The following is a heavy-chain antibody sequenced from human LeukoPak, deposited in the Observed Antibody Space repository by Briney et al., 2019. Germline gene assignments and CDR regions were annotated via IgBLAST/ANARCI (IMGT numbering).Heavy chain of an antibody. V-gene: IGHV3-20*04. CDR2: INWNGGST. CDR1: GFTFDDYG. D-gene: IGHD1-26*01. J-gene: IGHJ6*03. Sequence: RSGGSLRLSCAASGFTFDDYGMSWVRQAPGKGLEWVSGINWNGGSTGNADSVKGRFTISRDNAKNSLYLQMNSLRAEDTALYYCARAFSGLGYYYYYYMDVWGKGTTVTVSS. CDR3: ARAFSGLGYYYYYYMDV.